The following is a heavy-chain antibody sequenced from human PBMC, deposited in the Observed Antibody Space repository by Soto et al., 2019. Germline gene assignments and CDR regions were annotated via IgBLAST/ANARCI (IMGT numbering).Heavy chain of an antibody. V-gene: IGHV3-11*05. D-gene: IGHD2-2*01. CDR2: IDRSGANT. Sequence: HVQLVQSGGGLAKPGGSLRLSCAASGFTFSDHYMSWIRQAPGKGLEWVSYIDRSGANTDYAKSVKGRFTISRDNAKNSMYLQMSNLRTEDTALHYCVSLVSTINWGQGTLVIVSS. CDR1: GFTFSDHY. CDR3: VSLVSTIN. J-gene: IGHJ4*02.